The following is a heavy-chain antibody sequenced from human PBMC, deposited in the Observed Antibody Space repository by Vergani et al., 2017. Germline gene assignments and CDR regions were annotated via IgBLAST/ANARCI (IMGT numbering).Heavy chain of an antibody. Sequence: QVQLQQWGAGLLKPSETLSLTCAVYGGSFSGYYWSWIRQPPGKGLEWIGEINHSGSTNYNPSLKSRVTISVDTSKNQFSLKLSSVTAAGAAVYYCARGPPRSWDPGGWFDPWGQRTLVTVSS. D-gene: IGHD6-13*01. CDR1: GGSFSGYY. V-gene: IGHV4-34*01. CDR2: INHSGST. J-gene: IGHJ5*02. CDR3: ARGPPRSWDPGGWFDP.